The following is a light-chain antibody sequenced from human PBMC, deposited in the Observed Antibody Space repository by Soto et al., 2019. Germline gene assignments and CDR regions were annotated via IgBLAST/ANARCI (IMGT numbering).Light chain of an antibody. V-gene: IGKV3-15*01. Sequence: EIVMTQSPATLSVSPGERATLSCRASQSVSSNLAWYQQKPGQAPRLLIYGASTRATGIPARFSGSGSGTEFTLTISSLQSEDFAVYYCQQYNNWPPYTFGQGTKVDIX. CDR2: GAS. CDR3: QQYNNWPPYT. J-gene: IGKJ2*01. CDR1: QSVSSN.